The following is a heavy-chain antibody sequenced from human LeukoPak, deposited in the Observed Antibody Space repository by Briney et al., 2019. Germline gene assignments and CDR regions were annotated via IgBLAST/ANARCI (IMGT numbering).Heavy chain of an antibody. CDR1: GFTFSSYA. CDR3: AKDLYSGYCSSTSCPPGY. J-gene: IGHJ4*02. D-gene: IGHD2-2*01. Sequence: GGSLRLSCAASGFTFSSYAMSWVRQAPGKGLEWVSAISGSGGSTYYADSVKGRFTISRDNSKNTLYLQMNSLRAEDTAVYHCAKDLYSGYCSSTSCPPGYWGQGTLVTVSS. V-gene: IGHV3-23*01. CDR2: ISGSGGST.